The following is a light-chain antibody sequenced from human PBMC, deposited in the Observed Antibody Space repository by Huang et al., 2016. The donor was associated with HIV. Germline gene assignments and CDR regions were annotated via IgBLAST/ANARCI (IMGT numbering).Light chain of an antibody. V-gene: IGKV1-39*01. Sequence: DIQMTQSPSSLSASVGDRVTITCRASQTINNYLNWYHQKPGKAPKLLFYAASSLQSGVPSRFSGSGSGTEFTLTISSLQLEDFATYYWQQTYSAVTFGQGTKVEIK. CDR1: QTINNY. CDR3: QQTYSAVT. CDR2: AAS. J-gene: IGKJ1*01.